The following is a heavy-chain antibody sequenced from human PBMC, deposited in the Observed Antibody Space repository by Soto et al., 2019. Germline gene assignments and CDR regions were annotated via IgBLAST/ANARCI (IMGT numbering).Heavy chain of an antibody. CDR3: ATGGDTAKDGY. J-gene: IGHJ4*02. CDR1: GFTVTDNH. Sequence: VQLVESGGGLVQPGGSLRLSCAGSGFTVTDNHMTWVRQAPGRGPEWVSTIYSNGNTFHADSVWGRFTISRDTSKNMLYLQMNSLRAEDTAVYYCATGGDTAKDGYWGQGTLVTVSS. D-gene: IGHD5-18*01. V-gene: IGHV3-53*01. CDR2: IYSNGNT.